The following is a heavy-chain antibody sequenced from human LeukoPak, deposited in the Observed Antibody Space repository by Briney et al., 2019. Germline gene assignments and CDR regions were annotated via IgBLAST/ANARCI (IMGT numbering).Heavy chain of an antibody. J-gene: IGHJ3*02. CDR1: GGTFSSYA. Sequence: ASVKVSCKASGGTFSSYAISWVRQAPGQGLEWMGGIIPIFGTANYAQKFQGRVTITTDESTSTAYMELSSLRSEDTAVYYCAMGIAAAVGAFDIWGQGTMVTVSS. CDR2: IIPIFGTA. D-gene: IGHD6-13*01. V-gene: IGHV1-69*05. CDR3: AMGIAAAVGAFDI.